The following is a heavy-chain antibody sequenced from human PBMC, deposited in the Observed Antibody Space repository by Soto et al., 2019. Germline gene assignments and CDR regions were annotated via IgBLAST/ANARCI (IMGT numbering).Heavy chain of an antibody. CDR2: ISYDGSNK. J-gene: IGHJ3*02. CDR1: GFTFSSYA. CDR3: AREGPRRDGYNYDAFDI. V-gene: IGHV3-30-3*01. Sequence: QVQLVESGGGVVQPGRSLRLSCAASGFTFSSYAMHWVRQAPGKGLEWVAVISYDGSNKYYADSVKGRFTISRDNSKKTLYLQMNSLRAEDTAVYYCAREGPRRDGYNYDAFDIWGQGTMVTVSS. D-gene: IGHD5-12*01.